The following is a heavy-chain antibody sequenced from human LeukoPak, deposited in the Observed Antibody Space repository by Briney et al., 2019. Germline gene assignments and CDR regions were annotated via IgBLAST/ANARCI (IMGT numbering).Heavy chain of an antibody. J-gene: IGHJ4*01. CDR2: IHYSGST. CDR1: GDSISSYS. Sequence: PSETLSLTCSVSGDSISSYSWSWIRQPPGKGLEWIGYIHYSGSTTYNPSLKSRAIISIDPSKHQFSLKLSSVTAADTAVYFCAGDGGETWLHYWGHGTLVTVSP. CDR3: AGDGGETWLHY. D-gene: IGHD5-18*01. V-gene: IGHV4-59*01.